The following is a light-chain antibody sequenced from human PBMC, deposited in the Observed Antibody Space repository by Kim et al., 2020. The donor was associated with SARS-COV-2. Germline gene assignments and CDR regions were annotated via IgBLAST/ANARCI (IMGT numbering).Light chain of an antibody. J-gene: IGKJ1*01. CDR1: QNIHIW. Sequence: GDRVTISCRASQNIHIWLAWFQQKPGKAPRVLMYKASTLESGVPSRFSGSGSETEFTLTINSLQPDDSATYYCQQYDVHPETFGQGTKVDIK. CDR2: KAS. V-gene: IGKV1-5*03. CDR3: QQYDVHPET.